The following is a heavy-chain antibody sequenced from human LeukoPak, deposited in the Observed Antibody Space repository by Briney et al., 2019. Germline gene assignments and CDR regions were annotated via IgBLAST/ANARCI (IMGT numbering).Heavy chain of an antibody. J-gene: IGHJ4*02. V-gene: IGHV3-53*01. CDR1: GFTVSSNY. CDR3: ARERRITMVRGVITHFDY. D-gene: IGHD3-10*01. CDR2: IYSGGST. Sequence: GGSLRLSRAASGFTVSSNYMSWVRQAPGKGLEWVSVIYSGGSTYYADSVKGRFTISRDNSKNTLYLQMNSLRAEDTAVYYCARERRITMVRGVITHFDYWGQGTLVTVSS.